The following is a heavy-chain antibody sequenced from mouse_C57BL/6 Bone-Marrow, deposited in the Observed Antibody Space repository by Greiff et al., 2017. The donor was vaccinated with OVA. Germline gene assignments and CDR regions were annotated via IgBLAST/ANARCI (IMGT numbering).Heavy chain of an antibody. V-gene: IGHV14-4*01. CDR3: TPDGYFFDY. J-gene: IGHJ2*01. CDR2: IDPENGDT. D-gene: IGHD2-3*01. Sequence: EVQLKQSGAELVRPGASVKLSCTASGFNIKDDYMHWVKQRPEQGLEWIGWIDPENGDTEYASKFQGKATITADTSSNTAYLQLSSLTSEDTAVYYCTPDGYFFDYWGQGTTLTVSS. CDR1: GFNIKDDY.